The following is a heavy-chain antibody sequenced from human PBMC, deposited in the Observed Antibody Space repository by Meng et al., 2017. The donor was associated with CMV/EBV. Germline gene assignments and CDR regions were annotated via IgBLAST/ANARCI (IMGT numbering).Heavy chain of an antibody. CDR2: IYYSGST. J-gene: IGHJ4*02. CDR3: AREAIACSSPSCELDY. Sequence: SETLSLTCTVSGGSISSSSYYWGWIRQPPGKGLEWIGSIYYSGSTYYNPSLKSRVTISVDTSKNQFSLKLSSVPAADTAVYYCAREAIACSSPSCELDYWCQVTLVTVSS. V-gene: IGHV4-39*01. D-gene: IGHD2-2*01. CDR1: GGSISSSSYY.